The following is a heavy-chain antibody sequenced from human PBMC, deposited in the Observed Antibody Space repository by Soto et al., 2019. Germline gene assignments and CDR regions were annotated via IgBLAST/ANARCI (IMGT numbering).Heavy chain of an antibody. Sequence: SVKVSCKASGFTFTSSAVQWVRQARGQRLEWIGWIVVGSGNTNYAQKFQERVTITREMSTSTAYMELSSLRSEDTAVYYCAAWKPDSRSRMDVWGQGSTVTGSS. CDR1: GFTFTSSA. CDR3: AAWKPDSRSRMDV. J-gene: IGHJ6*02. D-gene: IGHD6-13*01. V-gene: IGHV1-58*01. CDR2: IVVGSGNT.